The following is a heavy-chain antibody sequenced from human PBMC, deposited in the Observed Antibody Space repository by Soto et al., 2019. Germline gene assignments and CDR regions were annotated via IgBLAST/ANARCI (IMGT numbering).Heavy chain of an antibody. V-gene: IGHV1-69*01. J-gene: IGHJ6*02. D-gene: IGHD3-3*01. CDR3: SSLTEGSRITYHYYGMDV. CDR1: GGPFTTFA. Sequence: SMKVPCKAFGGPFTTFAISWVRQAPGQGLEWIVWIIPIIGTAKYAKKFQGRVTMTADESTSTAYMELSSLRSEDTAVYYCSSLTEGSRITYHYYGMDVWGQGTTVTVSS. CDR2: IIPIIGTA.